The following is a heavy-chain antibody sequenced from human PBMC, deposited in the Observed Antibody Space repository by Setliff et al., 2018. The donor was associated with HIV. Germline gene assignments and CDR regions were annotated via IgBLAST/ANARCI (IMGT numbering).Heavy chain of an antibody. J-gene: IGHJ5*02. D-gene: IGHD6-19*01. Sequence: GGSLRLSCAASGFTFSGAEIHWVRQASGTGLEWVGRIRSKADKYATDYGASAKGRFIISRDDLKKTAYLQMSSLRAEDTAMYYCLLPCTSGWHNWADPWGQGTLVTVSS. CDR2: IRSKADKYAT. CDR3: LLPCTSGWHNWADP. CDR1: GFTFSGAE. V-gene: IGHV3-73*01.